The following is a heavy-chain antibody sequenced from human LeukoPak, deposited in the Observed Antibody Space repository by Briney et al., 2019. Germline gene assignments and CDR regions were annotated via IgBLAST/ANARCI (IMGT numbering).Heavy chain of an antibody. J-gene: IGHJ4*02. CDR3: ARGPMTTVDY. CDR2: ISYDGSNK. D-gene: IGHD4-11*01. CDR1: GFTFSSYA. Sequence: PGGSLRLSCAAFGFTFSSYAMHWVRQAPGKGLEWVAVISYDGSNKYYADSVKGRFTISRDNSKNTLYLQMNSLRAEDTAVYYCARGPMTTVDYWGQGTLVTVSS. V-gene: IGHV3-30*04.